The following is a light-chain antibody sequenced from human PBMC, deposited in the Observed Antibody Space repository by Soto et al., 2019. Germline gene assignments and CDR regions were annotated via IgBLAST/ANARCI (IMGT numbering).Light chain of an antibody. J-gene: IGKJ1*01. CDR1: QSIDTW. Sequence: DIQMTQFPSTMSTSLGDRVTITCRASQSIDTWLAWYQQKPGKAPKLLIYKVSSLESGVPSRFSGSGSKTEFTLSISRLQPDDFATYYCQQYRSYWTFGQGTKVEIK. V-gene: IGKV1-5*03. CDR3: QQYRSYWT. CDR2: KVS.